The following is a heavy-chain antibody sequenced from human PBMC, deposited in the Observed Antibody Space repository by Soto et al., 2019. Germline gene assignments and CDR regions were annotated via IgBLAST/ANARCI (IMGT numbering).Heavy chain of an antibody. CDR1: GGTFSSYT. Sequence: GASVKVSCKASGGTFSSYTISWVRQAPGQGLEWMGRIIPILGIANYAQKFQGRVTITADKSTSTAYMELSSLRSEDTAVYYCVLAAVAGTHNWFDPWGQGTLVTSPQ. J-gene: IGHJ5*02. CDR3: VLAAVAGTHNWFDP. D-gene: IGHD6-19*01. V-gene: IGHV1-69*02. CDR2: IIPILGIA.